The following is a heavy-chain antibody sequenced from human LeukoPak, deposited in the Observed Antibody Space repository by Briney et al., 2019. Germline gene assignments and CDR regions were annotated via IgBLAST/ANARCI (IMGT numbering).Heavy chain of an antibody. CDR3: ARDRQDASGYYWYFDL. CDR1: VGSISNYY. Sequence: PSETLSLTCTVSVGSISNYYWSWIRQPPGKGLEWMGYIYYSGSTNYNPSLKSRVTISVDTSKNQFSLKLSSVTPADTAVYYCARDRQDASGYYWYFDLWVRGTLVTVSS. J-gene: IGHJ2*01. D-gene: IGHD3-22*01. V-gene: IGHV4-59*01. CDR2: IYYSGST.